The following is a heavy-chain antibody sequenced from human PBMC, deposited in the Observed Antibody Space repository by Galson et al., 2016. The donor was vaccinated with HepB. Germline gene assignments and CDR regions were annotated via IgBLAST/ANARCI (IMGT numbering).Heavy chain of an antibody. D-gene: IGHD2-2*01. V-gene: IGHV1-69*13. CDR1: GDTFSGYV. CDR2: IIPIFGTV. Sequence: SVKVSCKASGDTFSGYVFTWVRQVPGQGLEWVGGIIPIFGTVNSAQSFQGRVTITADESTPTVYMELTGLIAEDTAVYYCAREPLGVPAANNWFDPWGQGTLVTVSS. CDR3: AREPLGVPAANNWFDP. J-gene: IGHJ5*02.